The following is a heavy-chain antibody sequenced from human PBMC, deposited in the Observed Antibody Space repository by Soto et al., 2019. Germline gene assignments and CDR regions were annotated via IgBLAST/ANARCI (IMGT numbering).Heavy chain of an antibody. CDR3: ARLLLYSTSGRGWFDP. Sequence: PGGSLRLSCITSGFTFSKFWMSWVRQAPGKGLEWVANIKHDGSQSYYEDSVKGRFTISRDNANNSLYLQVNSLRVDDTAVYFCARLLLYSTSGRGWFDPRGQGTLVTVSS. CDR1: GFTFSKFW. CDR2: IKHDGSQS. V-gene: IGHV3-7*03. D-gene: IGHD2-2*02. J-gene: IGHJ5*02.